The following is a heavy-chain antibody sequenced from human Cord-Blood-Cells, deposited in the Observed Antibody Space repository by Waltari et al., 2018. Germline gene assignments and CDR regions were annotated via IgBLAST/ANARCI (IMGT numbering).Heavy chain of an antibody. J-gene: IGHJ5*02. CDR1: GFTVSSNY. CDR3: ARFRYSSSSGWFDP. D-gene: IGHD6-6*01. Sequence: EVQLVESGGGLIQPGGSLRLSCAASGFTVSSNYMSWVRQAPGKGLEWVSVIYSGGSTYYADSVKGRFNISRDNSKNTLYLQMNSLRAEDTAVYYCARFRYSSSSGWFDPWGQGTLVTVSS. CDR2: IYSGGST. V-gene: IGHV3-53*01.